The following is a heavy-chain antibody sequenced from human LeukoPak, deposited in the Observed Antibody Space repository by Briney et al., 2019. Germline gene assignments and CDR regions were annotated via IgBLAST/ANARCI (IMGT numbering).Heavy chain of an antibody. D-gene: IGHD6-13*01. Sequence: ASVKVSCKASGYTFTSYGISWVRQAPGQGLEWMGWISAYNGNTNCAQKLQGRVTMTTDTSTSTAYMELRSLRSDDTAVYYCARVYGSGKVAAAGTFDYWGQGTLVTVSS. V-gene: IGHV1-18*01. CDR3: ARVYGSGKVAAAGTFDY. CDR1: GYTFTSYG. J-gene: IGHJ4*02. CDR2: ISAYNGNT.